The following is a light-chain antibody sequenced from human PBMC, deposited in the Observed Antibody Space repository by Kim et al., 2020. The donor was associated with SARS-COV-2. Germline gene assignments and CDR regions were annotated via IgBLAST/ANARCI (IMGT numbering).Light chain of an antibody. CDR3: QVRSNWPPTLT. CDR1: EGISY. V-gene: IGKV3-11*02. J-gene: IGKJ4*01. Sequence: EVALTQSPATLSSSPGESVTLSCRASEGISYLAWYQQKLGQAPRLLIYDASQRAPGIPARFSGSGSGRDFSLRISTLEPEDFAIYYCQVRSNWPPTLTFGGGTKVDIK. CDR2: DAS.